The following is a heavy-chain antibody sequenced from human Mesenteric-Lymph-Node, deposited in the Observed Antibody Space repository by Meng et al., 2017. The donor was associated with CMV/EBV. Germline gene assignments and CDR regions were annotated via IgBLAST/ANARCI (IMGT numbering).Heavy chain of an antibody. CDR3: ARLFILPTLGYYDFYPGDQ. Sequence: ASVKVSCKASGYTFTSYGISWVRQAPGQGLEWMGWISPYNGNTNYAQKLQGRVTLTTDTSTTTAYMELRSLRSDDTAVYYCARLFILPTLGYYDFYPGDQWGQGTLVTVSS. CDR1: GYTFTSYG. D-gene: IGHD3-3*01. CDR2: ISPYNGNT. J-gene: IGHJ4*02. V-gene: IGHV1-18*01.